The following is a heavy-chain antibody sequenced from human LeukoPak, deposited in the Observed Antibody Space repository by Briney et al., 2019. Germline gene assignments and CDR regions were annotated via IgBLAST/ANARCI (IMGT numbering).Heavy chain of an antibody. V-gene: IGHV1-18*04. J-gene: IGHJ4*02. Sequence: GASVKVSCKASGYTFTHHGISWVRQAPGQGLEWMGWISCYNGDTMYAQSAQGRVTLSTDTSTNTAYIELRSLSSDDTAMYYCARDPSNSAGYHAHFDSWGQGTLVTVSS. CDR2: ISCYNGDT. D-gene: IGHD5-12*01. CDR1: GYTFTHHG. CDR3: ARDPSNSAGYHAHFDS.